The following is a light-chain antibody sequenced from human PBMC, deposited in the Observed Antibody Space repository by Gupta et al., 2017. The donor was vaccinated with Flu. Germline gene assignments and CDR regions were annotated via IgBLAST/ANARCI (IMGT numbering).Light chain of an antibody. CDR3: QQVNSYPLT. J-gene: IGKJ4*01. CDR1: QGIDSH. Sequence: DIQLNQSPYFLSASVGDRVIITCRASQGIDSHLVWYQKKPGKAPKLLIYATSTLQSGVPSRFSGSGSGTEFTLTISSLQPEDFATYYCQQVNSYPLTFGGGTKVEIK. V-gene: IGKV1-9*01. CDR2: ATS.